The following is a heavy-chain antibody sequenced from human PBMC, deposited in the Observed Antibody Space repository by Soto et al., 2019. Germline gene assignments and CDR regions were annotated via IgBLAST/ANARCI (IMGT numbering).Heavy chain of an antibody. Sequence: QVQLVQSGTEVKRPGDSVKVSCKASGDTFTGYYVHWVRQAPGQGLEWMGWINPNSGDTYRAQRFQDGVTMNRDTAIGTAYMELRGLTSDDTAEYYCAKGGAIVAAGTRVYLYNAMDVWGQGTTVTVSS. CDR3: AKGGAIVAAGTRVYLYNAMDV. J-gene: IGHJ6*02. D-gene: IGHD1-26*01. V-gene: IGHV1-2*02. CDR1: GDTFTGYY. CDR2: INPNSGDT.